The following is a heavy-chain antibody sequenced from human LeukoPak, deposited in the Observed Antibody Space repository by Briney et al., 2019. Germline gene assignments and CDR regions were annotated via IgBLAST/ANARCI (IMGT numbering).Heavy chain of an antibody. D-gene: IGHD3-22*01. CDR2: ISSNGGST. J-gene: IGHJ4*02. Sequence: ERSLRLSCAASGLTFSTYAMHWVRQAPGKGLEYVSGISSNGGSTYYANSVKGRFTISRDNSKNTLFLQMGSLRAEDMAVYYCARGAHYYYDRSGYYYFDYWGQGTLVTVSS. CDR1: GLTFSTYA. V-gene: IGHV3-64*01. CDR3: ARGAHYYYDRSGYYYFDY.